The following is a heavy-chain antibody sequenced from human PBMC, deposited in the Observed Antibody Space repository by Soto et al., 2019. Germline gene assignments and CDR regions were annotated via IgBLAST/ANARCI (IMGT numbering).Heavy chain of an antibody. Sequence: QITLKESGPTLVKPTQTLTLTCTFSGFSLSTSGVXVGWIRQPPGXALEWLALIYWDDDKRYSPSLKSRLTITKDTSKNQVVLTMTNMDPVDTATYYCAHRPRYSYGYYFDYWGQGTLVTVSS. CDR3: AHRPRYSYGYYFDY. CDR1: GFSLSTSGVX. V-gene: IGHV2-5*02. CDR2: IYWDDDK. J-gene: IGHJ4*02. D-gene: IGHD5-18*01.